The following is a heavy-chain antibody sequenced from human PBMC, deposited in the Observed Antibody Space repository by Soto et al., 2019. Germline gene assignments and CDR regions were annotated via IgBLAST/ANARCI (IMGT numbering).Heavy chain of an antibody. CDR3: AREEYGGSYQAY. J-gene: IGHJ4*02. D-gene: IGHD1-26*01. Sequence: GGSLRLSCAASGFTFGSYWMTWVRQAPGRGLEWVANIKPDGSEKYYVDSVRGRFTISRDNVKKSLQLQMNSLRVEDTAVYYCAREEYGGSYQAYWGQGTLVTVSS. V-gene: IGHV3-7*01. CDR1: GFTFGSYW. CDR2: IKPDGSEK.